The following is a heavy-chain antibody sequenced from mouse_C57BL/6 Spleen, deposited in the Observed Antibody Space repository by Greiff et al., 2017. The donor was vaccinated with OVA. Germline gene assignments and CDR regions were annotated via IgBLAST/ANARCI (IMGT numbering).Heavy chain of an antibody. CDR3: AKAHYCVSSYWYFDV. CDR1: GFTFSDYG. J-gene: IGHJ1*03. CDR2: ISSGSSTI. V-gene: IGHV5-17*01. Sequence: EVQLVESGGGLVKPGGSLKLSCAASGFTFSDYGMHWVRQAPEKGLEWVAYISSGSSTIYYADTVKGRFTISRDNAKNTLFLQMTSLRSEDTAMYYCAKAHYCVSSYWYFDVWGTGTTVTVSS. D-gene: IGHD1-1*01.